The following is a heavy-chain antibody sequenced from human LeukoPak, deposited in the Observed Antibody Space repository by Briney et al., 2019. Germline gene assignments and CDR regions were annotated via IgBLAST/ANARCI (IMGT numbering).Heavy chain of an antibody. CDR3: ARDGVTTHATYYYYYMDV. CDR2: ITAYNGNT. Sequence: ASVKLSCKASGYTFTSYGISWVRQSPGQGLEWMGWITAYNGNTNYAQKLQGRVTMTTDTSTSTAYMELRSLRSDDTAVYYRARDGVTTHATYYYYYMDVWGKGTTVTISS. V-gene: IGHV1-18*01. CDR1: GYTFTSYG. D-gene: IGHD3-22*01. J-gene: IGHJ6*03.